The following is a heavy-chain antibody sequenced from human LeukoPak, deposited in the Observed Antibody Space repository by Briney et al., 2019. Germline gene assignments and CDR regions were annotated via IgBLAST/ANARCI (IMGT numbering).Heavy chain of an antibody. Sequence: PGGSLRPSCAASGFTFSSYEMNWVRQAPGKGLEWVSYISSSGSTIYYADSVKGRFTISRDNAKNSLYLQMDSLRAEDTAVYYCARGGDDILTGYYNLFDYWGQGTLVTVSS. CDR2: ISSSGSTI. CDR1: GFTFSSYE. D-gene: IGHD3-9*01. CDR3: ARGGDDILTGYYNLFDY. J-gene: IGHJ4*02. V-gene: IGHV3-48*03.